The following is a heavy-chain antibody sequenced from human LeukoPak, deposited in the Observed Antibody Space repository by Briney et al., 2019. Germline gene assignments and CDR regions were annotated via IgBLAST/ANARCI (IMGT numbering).Heavy chain of an antibody. Sequence: PGGSLRLSCAASGFTFSSYGMHWVRQAPGKGLEWVAVISYDGSNKYYADSVKGRFTISRDNSKNTLYLQMNSLRAEDTAVYYCAKGGVTPWFAAEYFQHWGQGTLVTVSS. J-gene: IGHJ1*01. CDR3: AKGGVTPWFAAEYFQH. D-gene: IGHD3-10*01. CDR1: GFTFSSYG. V-gene: IGHV3-30*18. CDR2: ISYDGSNK.